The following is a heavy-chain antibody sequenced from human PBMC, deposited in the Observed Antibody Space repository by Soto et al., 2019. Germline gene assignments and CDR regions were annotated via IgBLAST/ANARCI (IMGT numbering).Heavy chain of an antibody. CDR3: ARHGLRGIQLWPPYGMDV. V-gene: IGHV4-39*01. J-gene: IGHJ6*02. D-gene: IGHD5-18*01. CDR1: GGSISSSSYY. CDR2: IYYSGST. Sequence: PSESLSLTCTVSGGSISSSSYYWGWIRQPPGKGLEWIGSIYYSGSTYYNPSLKSRVTISVDTSKNQFSLKLSSVTAADTAVYYCARHGLRGIQLWPPYGMDVWGQGTTVTVSS.